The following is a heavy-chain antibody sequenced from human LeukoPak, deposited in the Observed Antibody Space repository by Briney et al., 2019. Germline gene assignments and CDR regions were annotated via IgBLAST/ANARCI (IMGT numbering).Heavy chain of an antibody. CDR1: GGXFSSYA. D-gene: IGHD6-19*01. J-gene: IGHJ4*02. CDR2: IIPIFGTA. Sequence: SVKVSCKASGGXFSSYAMSWVRQAPGQGREWMGGIIPIFGTANYAQKFQGRVTITADESTSTAYMELSSLRSEDTAVYYCARRKAVAGSVFDYWGQGTLVTVSS. V-gene: IGHV1-69*01. CDR3: ARRKAVAGSVFDY.